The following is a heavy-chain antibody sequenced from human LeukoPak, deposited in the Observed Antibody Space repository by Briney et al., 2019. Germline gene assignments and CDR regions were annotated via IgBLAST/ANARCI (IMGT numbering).Heavy chain of an antibody. J-gene: IGHJ4*02. CDR3: AKWKASYQGLEFDY. Sequence: GGSLRLSCAASGFTFSSYAMSWVRQAPGKGLKWVSAISGSGGSTYYADSVKGRFTISRDNSKNTLYLQMNSLRAEDTAVYYCAKWKASYQGLEFDYWGQGTLVTVSS. CDR1: GFTFSSYA. D-gene: IGHD2-2*01. V-gene: IGHV3-23*01. CDR2: ISGSGGST.